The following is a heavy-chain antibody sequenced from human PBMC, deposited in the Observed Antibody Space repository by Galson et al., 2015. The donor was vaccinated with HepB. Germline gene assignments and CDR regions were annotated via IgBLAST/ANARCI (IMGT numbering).Heavy chain of an antibody. V-gene: IGHV3-7*03. D-gene: IGHD3-10*01. Sequence: SLRLSCAASGFTFSSYWMSWVRQVPGKGLEWVANIKQDGSEKYYVDSVKGRLTISRDNTKNSLYLQMNSLRAEDTAVYYCARVWYLYYYGSGRYLLDYWGQGTLVTVSS. CDR2: IKQDGSEK. CDR1: GFTFSSYW. CDR3: ARVWYLYYYGSGRYLLDY. J-gene: IGHJ4*02.